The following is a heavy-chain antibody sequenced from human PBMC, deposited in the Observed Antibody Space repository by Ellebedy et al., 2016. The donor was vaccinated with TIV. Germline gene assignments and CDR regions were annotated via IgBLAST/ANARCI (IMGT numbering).Heavy chain of an antibody. CDR2: INTDESTT. J-gene: IGHJ4*02. CDR3: VRLRIAAAGRSFDY. D-gene: IGHD6-13*01. Sequence: PGGSLRLSCAAYGFTFNSFWMHWVRQAPGKGLVWVSRINTDESTTNYADSVKGRFTISRDHAKNTLYLQMNSLRADDTAVYYCVRLRIAAAGRSFDYWGQGTLVTVSS. CDR1: GFTFNSFW. V-gene: IGHV3-74*01.